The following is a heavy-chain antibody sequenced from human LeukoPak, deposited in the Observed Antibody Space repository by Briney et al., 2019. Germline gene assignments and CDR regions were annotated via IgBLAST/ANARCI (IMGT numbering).Heavy chain of an antibody. CDR1: GYTFTSYD. V-gene: IGHV1-8*01. Sequence: GASVKVSFKASGYTFTSYDINWVRQATGQGLEWMGWMNPNSGNTGYAQKFQGRVTMTRNTSISTAYMELSSLRSEDTAVYYCARVKATYYYDSSGYLNPDYWGQGTLVTVSS. D-gene: IGHD3-22*01. CDR2: MNPNSGNT. CDR3: ARVKATYYYDSSGYLNPDY. J-gene: IGHJ4*02.